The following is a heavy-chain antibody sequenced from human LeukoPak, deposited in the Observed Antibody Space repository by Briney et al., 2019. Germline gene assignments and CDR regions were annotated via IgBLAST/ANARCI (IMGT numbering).Heavy chain of an antibody. CDR2: ISYDGSNK. D-gene: IGHD6-13*01. V-gene: IGHV3-30-3*01. J-gene: IGHJ3*02. CDR1: GFTFSSYA. CDR3: ARLPGYDAFDI. Sequence: GGSLRLSCAASGFTFSSYAMHWVRQAPGKGLEWVAVISYDGSNKYYADSVRGRFTISRDNAKSSLYLQMNSLRTEDTAVYYCARLPGYDAFDIWGQGTMVTVSS.